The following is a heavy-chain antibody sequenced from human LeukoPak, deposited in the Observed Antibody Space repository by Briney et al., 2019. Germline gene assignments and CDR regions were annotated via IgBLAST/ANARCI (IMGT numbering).Heavy chain of an antibody. CDR3: ARDVDPLDYYDSSGYPRYYFDY. D-gene: IGHD3-22*01. CDR2: INPSGGST. J-gene: IGHJ4*02. CDR1: GYTFTSYY. Sequence: GASVKVSCKASGYTFTSYYMHWVRQAPGQGLEWMGIINPSGGSTSYAQKFQGRVTMTTDTSTSTAYMELRSLRSDDTAVYYCARDVDPLDYYDSSGYPRYYFDYWGQGTLVTVSS. V-gene: IGHV1-46*01.